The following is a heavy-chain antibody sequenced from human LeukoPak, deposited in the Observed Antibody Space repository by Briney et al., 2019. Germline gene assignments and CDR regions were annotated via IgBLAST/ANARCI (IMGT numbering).Heavy chain of an antibody. V-gene: IGHV4-34*01. CDR2: INHSGST. CDR3: ARGQRWDIVVVPAASNWFDP. J-gene: IGHJ5*02. Sequence: PSETLSLTCTVSGGSISSYYWSWIRQPPGKGLEWIGEINHSGSTNYNPSLKSRVTLSVDTSKNQFSLKLSSVTAADTAVYYCARGQRWDIVVVPAASNWFDPWGQGTLVTVSS. CDR1: GGSISSYY. D-gene: IGHD2-2*01.